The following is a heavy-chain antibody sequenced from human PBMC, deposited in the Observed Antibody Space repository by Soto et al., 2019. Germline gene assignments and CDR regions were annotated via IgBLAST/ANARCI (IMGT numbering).Heavy chain of an antibody. Sequence: PGGSLRLSCAASGFTFSSYAMSWVRRAPGKGLEWVSAISGSGGSTYYADSVKGRFTISRDNSKNTLYLQMNSLRVEDTAVYYCAKEDCSSTSCYVFAPGDAFDIWGQGTMVTVPS. CDR3: AKEDCSSTSCYVFAPGDAFDI. CDR2: ISGSGGST. D-gene: IGHD2-2*01. CDR1: GFTFSSYA. J-gene: IGHJ3*02. V-gene: IGHV3-23*01.